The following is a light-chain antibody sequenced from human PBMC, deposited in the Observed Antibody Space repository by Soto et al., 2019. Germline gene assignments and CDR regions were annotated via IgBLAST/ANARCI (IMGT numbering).Light chain of an antibody. Sequence: VLTQPASVSGSPGQSSTISCTGTSSDVGNYNYVSWYQQHPGKAPKLMIYDVSNRPSGVSNRFSGSKSGNTASLTISGLQAEDETDYYCSSYTSSSTYVFGTGTKVTVL. J-gene: IGLJ1*01. CDR3: SSYTSSSTYV. V-gene: IGLV2-14*01. CDR1: SSDVGNYNY. CDR2: DVS.